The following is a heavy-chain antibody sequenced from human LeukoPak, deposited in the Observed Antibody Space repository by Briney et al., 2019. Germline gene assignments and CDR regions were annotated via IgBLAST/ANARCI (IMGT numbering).Heavy chain of an antibody. CDR1: GYSFTSHY. D-gene: IGHD3-22*01. V-gene: IGHV1-46*01. J-gene: IGHJ4*02. CDR3: ARASNYYDSSGYYSY. CDR2: INPSGSST. Sequence: ASVKVSCKASGYSFTSHYMHWVRQAPGQGLEWMGLINPSGSSTLYAQKFQGRVTVTRDMSTSTVYMELSSLRSEDTAVYYCARASNYYDSSGYYSYWGQGTLVTVSS.